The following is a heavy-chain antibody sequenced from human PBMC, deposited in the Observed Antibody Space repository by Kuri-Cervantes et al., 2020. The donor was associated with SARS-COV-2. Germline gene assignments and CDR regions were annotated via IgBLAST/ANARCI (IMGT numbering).Heavy chain of an antibody. Sequence: GSLRLCCTVSGGSISSGDYYWSWIRQPPGKGLEGIGYIYYSGSTNYNPSLKSRVTISVDTSKNQFSLKLSSVTAADTAVYYCARSIAAAGPIDYWGQGTLVTVSS. D-gene: IGHD6-13*01. V-gene: IGHV4-61*08. CDR3: ARSIAAAGPIDY. CDR2: IYYSGST. J-gene: IGHJ4*02. CDR1: GGSISSGDYY.